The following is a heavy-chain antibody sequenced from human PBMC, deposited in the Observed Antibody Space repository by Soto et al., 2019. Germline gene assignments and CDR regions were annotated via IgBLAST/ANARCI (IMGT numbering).Heavy chain of an antibody. V-gene: IGHV4-39*01. CDR1: GGSISRRSYY. Sequence: QLQLQESGPGLVKPSETLSLSCTVSGGSISRRSYYWGWIRQSPGTGLEWIGSIYYSGTTYYNPSLKGRVTMSVDSSKNQFSLDVWCVTAVDTSVYYCESVLYSGGPTTTFDYWGQGTLVTVSS. J-gene: IGHJ4*02. D-gene: IGHD1-26*01. CDR3: ESVLYSGGPTTTFDY. CDR2: IYYSGTT.